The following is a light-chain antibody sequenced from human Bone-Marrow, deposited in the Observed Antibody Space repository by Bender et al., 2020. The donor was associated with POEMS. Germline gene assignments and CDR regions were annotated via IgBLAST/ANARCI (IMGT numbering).Light chain of an antibody. Sequence: QSALTQPAPVSGSPGQSITISCTGASSDVGGYDYVSWYQQYPGKPPRLMIYDVTNRPSGVSNRFSGSKSGNTASLTISGLQAEDEADYFCSSYTESSTRVFGGGTRLTVL. CDR1: SSDVGGYDY. J-gene: IGLJ2*01. CDR2: DVT. V-gene: IGLV2-14*03. CDR3: SSYTESSTRV.